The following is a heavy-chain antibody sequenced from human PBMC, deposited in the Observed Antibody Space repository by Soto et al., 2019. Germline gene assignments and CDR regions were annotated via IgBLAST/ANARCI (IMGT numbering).Heavy chain of an antibody. CDR2: IYHSGST. CDR3: AGAVYSPPYCGGDCYYFDY. Sequence: SETLSLTCAVSGGSISSGGYSWSWIRQPPGKGLEWIGYIYHSGSTYYNPSLKSRVTISVDRSKNQFSLKLSSVTAADTAVYYCAGAVYSPPYCGGDCYYFDYWGQGTLVTVSS. J-gene: IGHJ4*02. CDR1: GGSISSGGYS. D-gene: IGHD2-21*02. V-gene: IGHV4-30-2*01.